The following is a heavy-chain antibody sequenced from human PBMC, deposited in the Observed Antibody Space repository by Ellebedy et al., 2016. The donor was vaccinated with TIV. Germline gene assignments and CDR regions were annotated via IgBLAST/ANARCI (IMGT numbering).Heavy chain of an antibody. CDR3: AKVAGGGYSGYDAWYFDL. V-gene: IGHV3-33*06. CDR2: IWYHGSNK. Sequence: GESLKISXAASGFTFSAYGMHWVRQAPGKGLEWVALIWYHGSNKYYADSVKGRFTISRDNSKNTLYLQMNSLRVEDTAVYYCAKVAGGGYSGYDAWYFDLWGRGTLVTVSS. CDR1: GFTFSAYG. D-gene: IGHD5-12*01. J-gene: IGHJ2*01.